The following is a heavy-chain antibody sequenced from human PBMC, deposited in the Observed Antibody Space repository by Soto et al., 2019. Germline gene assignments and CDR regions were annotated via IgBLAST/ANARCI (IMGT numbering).Heavy chain of an antibody. CDR2: IDPSDSYT. V-gene: IGHV5-10-1*01. CDR1: GYSFTSYW. CDR3: ASRYDIWTGYYREDYYYGMDV. D-gene: IGHD3-9*01. J-gene: IGHJ6*02. Sequence: GESLKISCKGSGYSFTSYWISWVRQMPGKGLEWMGRIDPSDSYTNYSPSFQGHVTISADKSISTAYLQWSSLKASDTAMYYCASRYDIWTGYYREDYYYGMDVWGQGNTVTVSS.